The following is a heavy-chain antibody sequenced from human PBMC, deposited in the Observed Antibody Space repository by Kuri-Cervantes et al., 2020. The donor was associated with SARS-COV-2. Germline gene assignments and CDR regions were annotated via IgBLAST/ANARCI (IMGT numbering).Heavy chain of an antibody. CDR3: ARVSIAAAGEFYYYYGMDV. CDR2: IIPILGIA. V-gene: IGHV1-69*10. J-gene: IGHJ6*02. D-gene: IGHD6-13*01. Sequence: SVKVSCKASGGTFSSYAISWVRQAPGQGLEWMGGIIPILGIANYAQKFQGRVTITADKSTSTAYMELSSLRSEVTAVYYCARVSIAAAGEFYYYYGMDVWGQGTTVTVSS. CDR1: GGTFSSYA.